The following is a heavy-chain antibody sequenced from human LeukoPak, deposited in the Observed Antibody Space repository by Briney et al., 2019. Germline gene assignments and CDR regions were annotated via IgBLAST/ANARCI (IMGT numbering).Heavy chain of an antibody. Sequence: SETLSLTCTVSGGSISSYYWSWIRQPAGKGLEWIGRIYISGSTNYNPSLKSRVTMSVDTSKNQFSLKLSSVTAADTAVYYCARDSVGYCSSTSCPSYFYYYMDVWGKGTTVTVSS. V-gene: IGHV4-4*07. D-gene: IGHD2-2*01. CDR3: ARDSVGYCSSTSCPSYFYYYMDV. CDR1: GGSISSYY. J-gene: IGHJ6*03. CDR2: IYISGST.